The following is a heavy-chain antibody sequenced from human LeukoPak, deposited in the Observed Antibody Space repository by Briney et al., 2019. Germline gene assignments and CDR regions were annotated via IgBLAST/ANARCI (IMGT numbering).Heavy chain of an antibody. CDR3: TKDPNGDYVGAFDP. J-gene: IGHJ5*02. D-gene: IGHD4-17*01. V-gene: IGHV3-23*01. CDR2: ITAGHYPT. Sequence: GGSLRLSCAASGFSFSSFAMTWVRQAPGKGLEWVSSITAGHYPTYNTDSVKGRFTISRDNSKNTLYLQMNSLRADDTAVYYCTKDPNGDYVGAFDPWGQGTLVTVYS. CDR1: GFSFSSFA.